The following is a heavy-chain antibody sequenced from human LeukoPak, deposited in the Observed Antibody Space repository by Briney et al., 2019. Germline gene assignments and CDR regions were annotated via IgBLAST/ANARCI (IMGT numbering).Heavy chain of an antibody. J-gene: IGHJ6*02. CDR1: GFTFSTYN. CDR3: ARDRSRWSIAPDADV. D-gene: IGHD2-15*01. CDR2: ISDSSSSI. V-gene: IGHV3-48*02. Sequence: GGSLRLSCAASGFTFSTYNMNWVRQAPGKGLEWVSYISDSSSSIYYADSVKGRFTVSRDNAKNSLYLQMNSLRDQDTAVYYCARDRSRWSIAPDADVWGQGTTVTVSS.